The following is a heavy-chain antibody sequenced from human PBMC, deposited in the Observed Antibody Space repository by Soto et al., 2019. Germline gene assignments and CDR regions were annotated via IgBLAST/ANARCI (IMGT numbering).Heavy chain of an antibody. D-gene: IGHD2-2*01. CDR2: IIPIFGTA. Sequence: SVNVSCKASGGTFSSYAISWVRQAPVQGLEWMGGIIPIFGTANYAQKFQGRVTITADESTSTAYLQWNSLKASDTAMYYCPRYGGRLIAPAYWGHGNLLTVSS. V-gene: IGHV1-69*13. CDR3: PRYGGRLIAPAY. CDR1: GGTFSSYA. J-gene: IGHJ4*01.